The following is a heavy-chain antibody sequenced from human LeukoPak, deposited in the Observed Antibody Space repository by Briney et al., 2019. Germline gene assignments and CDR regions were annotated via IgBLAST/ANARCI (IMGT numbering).Heavy chain of an antibody. CDR2: IYTSGST. V-gene: IGHV4-61*02. J-gene: IGHJ5*02. D-gene: IGHD3-10*01. CDR1: GGSMNSGSYY. Sequence: SETLSLTCTVSGGSMNSGSYYWSWIRQPAGKGLEWIGRIYTSGSTNYNPSLQSRGTISVDTSKNQFSLKLNSVTAADTAVYYCASGTMIRVDPWGQGTLVTVSS. CDR3: ASGTMIRVDP.